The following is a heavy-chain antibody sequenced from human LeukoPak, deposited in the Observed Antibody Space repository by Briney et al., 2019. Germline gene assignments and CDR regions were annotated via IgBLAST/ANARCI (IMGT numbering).Heavy chain of an antibody. CDR2: ISSSSSYI. CDR3: ARDFCSAGSCYPDN. J-gene: IGHJ4*02. Sequence: PGGSLRLSCGASGFTFSSYSMNWVRQAPGKGLEWVSSISSSSSYIYYADSVKGRFTISRDNAKNSLYLQMNSLRAEDTAVYYCARDFCSAGSCYPDNWGQGTLVTVSS. CDR1: GFTFSSYS. D-gene: IGHD2-15*01. V-gene: IGHV3-21*01.